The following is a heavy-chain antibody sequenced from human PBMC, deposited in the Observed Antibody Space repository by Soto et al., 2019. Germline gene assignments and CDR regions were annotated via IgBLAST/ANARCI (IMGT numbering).Heavy chain of an antibody. CDR2: MYPGNSDT. CDR3: ARHLYSGYSSGWSSFHY. CDR1: GYSFTSYL. V-gene: IGHV5-51*01. Sequence: PGESLKISSKCSGYSFTSYLIAWVRQMPGKGLEWMGIMYPGNSDTRYSPSFQGQVTISADRSISTAYLQWSSLKASDTAMYYCARHLYSGYSSGWSSFHYWGQGTLVTVSS. J-gene: IGHJ4*02. D-gene: IGHD6-19*01.